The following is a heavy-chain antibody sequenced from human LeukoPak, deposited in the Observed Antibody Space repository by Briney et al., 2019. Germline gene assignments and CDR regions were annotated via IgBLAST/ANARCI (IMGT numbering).Heavy chain of an antibody. J-gene: IGHJ4*02. Sequence: GGSLRLSCTASGFTFSSSNMNWVRQAPGKGLEWVSSISLGSSYIYYADSLKGRFTISRDNAKNSLYLQMNSLRAEDTAVYYCARGRELRRFFDYWGQGTLVTVSS. D-gene: IGHD1-26*01. CDR1: GFTFSSSN. V-gene: IGHV3-21*01. CDR2: ISLGSSYI. CDR3: ARGRELRRFFDY.